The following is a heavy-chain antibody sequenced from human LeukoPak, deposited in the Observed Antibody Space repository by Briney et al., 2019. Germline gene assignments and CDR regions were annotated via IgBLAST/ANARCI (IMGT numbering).Heavy chain of an antibody. J-gene: IGHJ4*02. V-gene: IGHV1-2*02. CDR1: GYTFTVFY. Sequence: ASVTVSCTASGYTFTVFYMHWVRQAPGQGLEWMGWINPDSGGTNYAQKFQGRVTVTRDTSISTAYMELSRLTSDDTAVYYCARLNSGYDYFDYWGQGTLVTVSS. D-gene: IGHD5-12*01. CDR3: ARLNSGYDYFDY. CDR2: INPDSGGT.